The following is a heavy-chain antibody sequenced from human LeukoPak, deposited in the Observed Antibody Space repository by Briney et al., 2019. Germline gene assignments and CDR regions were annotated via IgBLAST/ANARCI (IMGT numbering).Heavy chain of an antibody. D-gene: IGHD3-10*01. V-gene: IGHV3-30*01. CDR1: GFTFRSYA. J-gene: IGHJ6*03. CDR3: ARSSGNYYYYYYMDV. Sequence: GGSLRLSCAASGFTFRSYAMYWVRQAPGKGLEWVAAISYDGSDKYYANSVKGRFTISRDNSKNTLYLQMNGLRAEDTAVYYCARSSGNYYYYYYMDVWGKGTTVTVSS. CDR2: ISYDGSDK.